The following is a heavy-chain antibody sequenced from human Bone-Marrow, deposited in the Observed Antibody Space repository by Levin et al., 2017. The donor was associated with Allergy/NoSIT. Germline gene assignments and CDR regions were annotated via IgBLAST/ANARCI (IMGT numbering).Heavy chain of an antibody. Sequence: PSETLSLTCTVSGGSISSYYWSWIRQPPGKGLEWIGYIYYSGSTNYNPSLKSRVTISVDTSKNQFSLKLSSVTAADTAVYYCARLVPQWLVLGAFDIWGQGTMVTVSS. D-gene: IGHD6-19*01. CDR3: ARLVPQWLVLGAFDI. J-gene: IGHJ3*02. CDR1: GGSISSYY. CDR2: IYYSGST. V-gene: IGHV4-59*08.